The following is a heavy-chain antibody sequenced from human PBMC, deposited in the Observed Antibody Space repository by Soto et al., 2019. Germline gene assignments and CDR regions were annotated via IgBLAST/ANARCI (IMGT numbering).Heavy chain of an antibody. Sequence: QVQLQQWGAGLLKPSETLSLTCAVYGGSFSGNYWSWIRQPPGKGLEWIGEINHSGSTNYNPSLKSRVTTSVDTSKNQFSLKLSYVTAADTAVYYCAINRGYRSGWYNYWGQGTLVTVSS. CDR2: INHSGST. CDR3: AINRGYRSGWYNY. V-gene: IGHV4-34*01. D-gene: IGHD6-19*01. CDR1: GGSFSGNY. J-gene: IGHJ4*02.